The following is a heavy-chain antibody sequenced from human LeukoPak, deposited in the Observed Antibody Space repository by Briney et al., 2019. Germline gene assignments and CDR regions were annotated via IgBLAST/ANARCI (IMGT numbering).Heavy chain of an antibody. CDR3: ARDLGGSYWGQFDY. V-gene: IGHV3-23*01. CDR2: ISNNGGYT. D-gene: IGHD1-26*01. J-gene: IGHJ4*02. Sequence: GGSLRLSCAASGFTFSSSAMSWVRQAPGKGLEWVSAISNNGGYTYYADSVQGRFTISRDNSKSTLCLQMNSLRAEDTAVYYCARDLGGSYWGQFDYWGQGTLVTVSS. CDR1: GFTFSSSA.